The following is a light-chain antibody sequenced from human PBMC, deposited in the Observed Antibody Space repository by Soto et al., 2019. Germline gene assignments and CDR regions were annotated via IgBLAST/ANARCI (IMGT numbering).Light chain of an antibody. CDR3: QQYNNWLFT. CDR2: GAS. J-gene: IGKJ4*01. V-gene: IGKV3-15*01. Sequence: EIVMTQSPATLSVSPGERVTLSCRASQSVSGNLAWYQQKPGQAPRLLIYGASTRATGIPARFSGSGSGTEFTLTISSLQCEDFAVYYCQQYNNWLFTFGGGTRVEIK. CDR1: QSVSGN.